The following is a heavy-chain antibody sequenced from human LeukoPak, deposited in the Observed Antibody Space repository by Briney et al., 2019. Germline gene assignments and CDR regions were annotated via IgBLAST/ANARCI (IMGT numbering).Heavy chain of an antibody. CDR1: GGSFSGYY. V-gene: IGHV4-34*01. J-gene: IGHJ4*02. Sequence: SETLSLTCAVYGGSFSGYYWSWIRQPPGKGLEWIGEINHSGSTNYNPSLKSRVTISVDTSKNQFSLKLSSVTAADTAVYYCARHLRAPLIPGYSSGWPKKGFDYWGQGTLVTVSS. D-gene: IGHD6-19*01. CDR3: ARHLRAPLIPGYSSGWPKKGFDY. CDR2: INHSGST.